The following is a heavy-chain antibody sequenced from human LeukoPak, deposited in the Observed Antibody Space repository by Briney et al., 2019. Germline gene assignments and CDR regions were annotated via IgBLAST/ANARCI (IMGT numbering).Heavy chain of an antibody. CDR2: INHSGST. J-gene: IGHJ6*02. V-gene: IGHV4-34*01. D-gene: IGHD6-13*01. CDR3: ARVLFARSWYSQVFEAPYYYYGMDV. CDR1: GVSFSGYY. Sequence: SETLSLTCAVYGVSFSGYYWSWIRQPPGKGLEWIGEINHSGSTNYNPSLKSRVTISVDTSKNQFSLKLSSVTAADTAVYYCARVLFARSWYSQVFEAPYYYYGMDVWGQGTTVTVSS.